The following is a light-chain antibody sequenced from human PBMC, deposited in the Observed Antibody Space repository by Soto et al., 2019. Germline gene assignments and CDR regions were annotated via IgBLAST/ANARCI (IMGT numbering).Light chain of an antibody. J-gene: IGKJ2*01. V-gene: IGKV3-20*01. Sequence: ENVLTQSPGTLSLSPGERATLSCRASQSVSSNYLAWYHQKPGQAPRLLMYGASKRAPGIPDRFSGSGSGTDFTLTISRLEPEDFAVYYCQQHGSSPYTLGQGTKLEIK. CDR2: GAS. CDR3: QQHGSSPYT. CDR1: QSVSSNY.